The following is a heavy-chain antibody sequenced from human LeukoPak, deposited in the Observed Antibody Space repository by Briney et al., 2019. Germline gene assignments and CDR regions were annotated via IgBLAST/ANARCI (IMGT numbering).Heavy chain of an antibody. CDR3: ARGHYDILTGFTYYMDV. J-gene: IGHJ6*03. CDR2: IYYSGST. Sequence: PSETLSLTCTVSGGSISSSSYYWGWIRQPPGKGLEWIGSIYYSGSTYYNPSLKSRVTIAVDTSKNQFSLKLISVTAADTAVYYCARGHYDILTGFTYYMDVWGKGTTVTVSS. D-gene: IGHD3-9*01. V-gene: IGHV4-39*07. CDR1: GGSISSSSYY.